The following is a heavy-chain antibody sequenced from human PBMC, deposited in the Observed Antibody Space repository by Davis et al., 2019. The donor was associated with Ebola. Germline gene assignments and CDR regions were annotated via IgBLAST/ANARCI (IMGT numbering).Heavy chain of an antibody. V-gene: IGHV4-59*01. CDR2: IYYSGST. Sequence: SETLSPTCTVSGGPISSYYWRWIPHPPGKGLEWIGYIYYSGSTNYNPSLKSRVTISVDTSKNQFSLKLSSVTAADTAVYYCAGGCSSTSCYGVFDYWGQGTLVTVSS. CDR1: GGPISSYY. D-gene: IGHD2-2*01. CDR3: AGGCSSTSCYGVFDY. J-gene: IGHJ4*02.